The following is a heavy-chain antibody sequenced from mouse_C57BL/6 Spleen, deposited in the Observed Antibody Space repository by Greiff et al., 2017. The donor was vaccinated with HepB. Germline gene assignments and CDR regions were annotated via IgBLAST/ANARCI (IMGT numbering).Heavy chain of an antibody. Sequence: DVKLQESGGGLVQPGGSMKLSCVASGFTFSNYWMNWVRQSPEKGLEWVAQIRLKSDNYATHYAESVKGRFTISSDDSKSSVYLQMNNLRAEDTGIYYCTDFFAYWGQGTLVTVSA. J-gene: IGHJ3*01. CDR1: GFTFSNYW. CDR2: IRLKSDNYAT. CDR3: TDFFAY. V-gene: IGHV6-3*01.